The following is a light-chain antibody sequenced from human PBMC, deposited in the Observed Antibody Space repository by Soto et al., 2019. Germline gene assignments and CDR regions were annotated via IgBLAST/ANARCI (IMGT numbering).Light chain of an antibody. CDR1: SSNIGATYD. CDR3: QSYDSSLSAHYV. CDR2: GNS. Sequence: QSVLTQPPSVSGAPGQRVTISCTRSSSNIGATYDVQWYQQLPGTAPKLLIYGNSNRPSGVPDRFSGSKSGTSASLAITGLQAGDEADYYCQSYDSSLSAHYVLGTGTKATVL. V-gene: IGLV1-40*01. J-gene: IGLJ1*01.